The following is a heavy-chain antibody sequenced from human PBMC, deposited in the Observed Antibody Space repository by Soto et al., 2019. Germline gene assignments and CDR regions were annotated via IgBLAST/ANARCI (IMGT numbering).Heavy chain of an antibody. Sequence: GGSLRLSCAASGFTFSSYAMSWVRQAPGKGLEWVSAISGSGGSTYYADSVKGRFTISRDNAKNSLYLQMNSLRAEDTAVYYCARDRGYCSGGSCYYMDVWGKGTKVTVSS. CDR1: GFTFSSYA. CDR2: ISGSGGST. J-gene: IGHJ6*03. D-gene: IGHD2-15*01. V-gene: IGHV3-23*01. CDR3: ARDRGYCSGGSCYYMDV.